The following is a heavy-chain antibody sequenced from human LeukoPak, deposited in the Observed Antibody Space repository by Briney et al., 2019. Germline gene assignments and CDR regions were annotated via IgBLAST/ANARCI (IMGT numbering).Heavy chain of an antibody. Sequence: GGSLRLSCAASGFTFSRCAMGWVRQIPGKGLEWVAGIGGSDGKTYYADPVKGRFNISRDNSKNSLYLQLNSLRSDDTAIYYCVKDANYFDSGSYMVPFDSWGQGTLVTVSP. D-gene: IGHD3-22*01. CDR2: IGGSDGKT. CDR1: GFTFSRCA. J-gene: IGHJ4*02. CDR3: VKDANYFDSGSYMVPFDS. V-gene: IGHV3-23*01.